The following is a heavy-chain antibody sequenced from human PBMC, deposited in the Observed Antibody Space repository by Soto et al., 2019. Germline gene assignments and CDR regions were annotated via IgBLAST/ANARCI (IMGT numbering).Heavy chain of an antibody. CDR2: ISAYNGNT. CDR1: GYTFTSYG. CDR3: ARPRRKRIFGVVMGAFDI. J-gene: IGHJ3*02. V-gene: IGHV1-18*01. Sequence: GASVKVSCKASGYTFTSYGISWVRQAPGQGLEWMGWISAYNGNTNYAQKLQGRVTVTTDTSTSTAYMEPRSLRSDDTAVYYCARPRRKRIFGVVMGAFDIWGQGTMVTVSS. D-gene: IGHD3-3*01.